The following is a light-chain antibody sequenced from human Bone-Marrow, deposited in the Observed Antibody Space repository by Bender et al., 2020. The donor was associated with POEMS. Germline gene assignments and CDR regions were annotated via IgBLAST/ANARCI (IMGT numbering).Light chain of an antibody. CDR2: EVT. V-gene: IGLV2-8*01. J-gene: IGLJ2*01. CDR1: SSDVGRYDY. CDR3: CSYGGGVL. Sequence: QSALTQPPSASGSPGQSVTISCTGTSSDVGRYDYVSWYQQHPGKAPKLMIYEVTKRPSGVSNRFSGSKSGNTASLTISGLQAEDEADYYCCSYGGGVLFGGGTKLTVL.